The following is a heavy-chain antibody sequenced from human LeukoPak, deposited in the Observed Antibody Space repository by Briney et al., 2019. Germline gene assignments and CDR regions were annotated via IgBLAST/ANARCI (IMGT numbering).Heavy chain of an antibody. CDR3: ARASYCSGGSCYSDYYYGMDV. V-gene: IGHV3-53*01. J-gene: IGHJ6*02. CDR1: GFTVSSNY. CDR2: IYSGGST. D-gene: IGHD2-15*01. Sequence: GGSLRLSCAASGFTVSSNYMSWVRQAPGKGLEWVSVIYSGGSTYYADSVKGRFTISRDDSKNTLYLQMNSLRAEDTAVYYCARASYCSGGSCYSDYYYGMDVWGQGTTVTVSS.